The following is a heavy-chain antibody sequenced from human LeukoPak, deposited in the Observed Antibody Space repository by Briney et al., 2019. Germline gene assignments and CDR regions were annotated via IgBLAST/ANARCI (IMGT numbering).Heavy chain of an antibody. V-gene: IGHV3-7*01. CDR3: ARDEYRSRWLHP. D-gene: IGHD5-24*01. CDR1: GFTFSSYW. CDR2: IKGDGSEK. J-gene: IGHJ5*02. Sequence: GGPLRLSCAAPGFTFSSYWMSWVRLAPGKGLEWVANIKGDGSEKWYADSVKGRFTISRDNAQNSVHLQMNSLRAEDTAVYHCARDEYRSRWLHPWGQGTLVTVTS.